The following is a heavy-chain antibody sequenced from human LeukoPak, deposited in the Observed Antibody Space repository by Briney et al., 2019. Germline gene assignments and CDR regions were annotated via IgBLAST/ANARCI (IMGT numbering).Heavy chain of an antibody. Sequence: ASVKVSCKASGGAFGTYGITWVRQALGQGLEWMGGFNPIFGSAQYAQKFQGRVTITMDVSARAVYMELSSLRSEDTTIYYCARDFGSGVFDPWGQGTLVTVSA. CDR2: FNPIFGSA. V-gene: IGHV1-69*05. CDR1: GGAFGTYG. J-gene: IGHJ5*02. CDR3: ARDFGSGVFDP. D-gene: IGHD3-10*01.